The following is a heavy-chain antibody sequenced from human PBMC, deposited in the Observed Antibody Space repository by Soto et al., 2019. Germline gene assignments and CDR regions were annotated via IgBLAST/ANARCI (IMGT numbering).Heavy chain of an antibody. D-gene: IGHD4-17*01. CDR2: IIPIFGTA. J-gene: IGHJ6*02. CDR1: GGTFSSYA. V-gene: IGHV1-69*01. CDR3: ARDDYGDYTYYYYGMDV. Sequence: QVQLVQSGAEVKQPGASVKVSCKASGGTFSSYAISWVRQAPGQGLEWMGGIIPIFGTANYAQKFKGRVTITADESTSTAYMELSSLRSEDTAVYYCARDDYGDYTYYYYGMDVWGQGTTVTVSS.